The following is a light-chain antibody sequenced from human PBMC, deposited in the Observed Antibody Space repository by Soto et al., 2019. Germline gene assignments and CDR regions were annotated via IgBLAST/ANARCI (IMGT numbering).Light chain of an antibody. J-gene: IGKJ4*01. Sequence: DIQMTQSPSSLSASVGDRVTITCRASQSISSYLNWYQQKPGKAPKLLIYAASNLHSGVPSRFSGSESGTDFTLTISRLQPEDFATYYCQQSYSSPLTFGGGTKVEIK. CDR3: QQSYSSPLT. V-gene: IGKV1-39*01. CDR1: QSISSY. CDR2: AAS.